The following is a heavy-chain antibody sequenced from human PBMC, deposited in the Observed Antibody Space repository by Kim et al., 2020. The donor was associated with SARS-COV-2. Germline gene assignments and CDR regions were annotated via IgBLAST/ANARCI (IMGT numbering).Heavy chain of an antibody. CDR1: GGSISSYY. CDR2: IYYSGST. D-gene: IGHD3-3*01. J-gene: IGHJ4*02. Sequence: SETLSLTCTVSGGSISSYYWSWIRQPPGKGLEWIGYIYYSGSTNYNPSLKSRVTISVDTSKNQFSLKLSSVTAADTAVYYCARATPATIFGVVTAFDYWGQGTLVTVSS. CDR3: ARATPATIFGVVTAFDY. V-gene: IGHV4-59*13.